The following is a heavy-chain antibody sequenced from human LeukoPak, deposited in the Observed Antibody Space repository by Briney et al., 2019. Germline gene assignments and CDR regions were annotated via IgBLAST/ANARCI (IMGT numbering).Heavy chain of an antibody. V-gene: IGHV4-39*01. D-gene: IGHD3-22*01. CDR3: ATSYYYDYRQIDY. J-gene: IGHJ4*02. CDR2: IYYSGST. Sequence: PSETLSLTCTVPGDSISTSSYYWGWIRQPPGKGLEWLGSIYYSGSTFYNPSLKSRVTISVDTSKNQFSLHLYSVTAADTAVFYCATSYYYDYRQIDYWGQGTLVTVSS. CDR1: GDSISTSSYY.